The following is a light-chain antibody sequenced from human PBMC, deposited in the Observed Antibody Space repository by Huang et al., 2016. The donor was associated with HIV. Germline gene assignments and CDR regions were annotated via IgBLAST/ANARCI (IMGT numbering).Light chain of an antibody. CDR3: QQYADTPNT. V-gene: IGKV3-20*01. CDR2: GAS. CDR1: QSLTSNY. Sequence: EIVVTQSPVTLSLFPGERGTLSCRVSQSLTSNYLDWYQQKPGQPPRLLRYGASARSTGIPYRFSGSGSGTYFTLTISKLEPDYSAVYFCQQYADTPNTFGQGTKLEIK. J-gene: IGKJ2*01.